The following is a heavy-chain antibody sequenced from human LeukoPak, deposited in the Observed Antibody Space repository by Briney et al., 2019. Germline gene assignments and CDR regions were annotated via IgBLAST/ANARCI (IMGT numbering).Heavy chain of an antibody. V-gene: IGHV1-8*01. CDR1: GYTLTSYD. Sequence: ASVKVSCKASGYTLTSYDINWVRQATGQGLEWMGWMNPNSGNTGYAQKFQGRVTMTRNTSISTAYMELSSLRSEDTAVYYCARSPDSSSWYLGGIDYWGQGTLVTVSS. J-gene: IGHJ4*02. CDR2: MNPNSGNT. D-gene: IGHD6-13*01. CDR3: ARSPDSSSWYLGGIDY.